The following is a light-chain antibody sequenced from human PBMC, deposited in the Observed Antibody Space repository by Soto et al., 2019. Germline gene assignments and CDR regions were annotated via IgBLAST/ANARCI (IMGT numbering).Light chain of an antibody. CDR3: HQRQSWPRT. J-gene: IGKJ1*01. CDR1: QYINTR. CDR2: QTS. Sequence: MTQSPATLSASLGDRVTITCRASQYINTRLAWYQHRPGQAPRLLIYQTSIRAAGIPARFSASGTGTDFTLTISDVQPEDFAVYYCHQRQSWPRTFGQGTKVDIK. V-gene: IGKV3D-15*03.